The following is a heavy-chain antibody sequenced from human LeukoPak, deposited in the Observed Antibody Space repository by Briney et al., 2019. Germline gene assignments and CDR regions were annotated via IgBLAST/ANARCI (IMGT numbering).Heavy chain of an antibody. CDR3: ARGASSPVVVPAAIDAFDI. V-gene: IGHV3-21*01. D-gene: IGHD2-2*01. J-gene: IGHJ3*02. Sequence: GGSLRLSCAASGFTFSSYIMNWVRQAPGKGLEWVSSISSSSSYIYYADSVKGRFTISRDNAKNSLYLQMNSLRAEDTAVYYCARGASSPVVVPAAIDAFDIWGQGTMVTVSS. CDR2: ISSSSSYI. CDR1: GFTFSSYI.